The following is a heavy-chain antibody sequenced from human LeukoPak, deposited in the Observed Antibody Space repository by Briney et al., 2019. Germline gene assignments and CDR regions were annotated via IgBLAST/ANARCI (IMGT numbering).Heavy chain of an antibody. CDR3: ARGGGGGDDY. CDR1: GFTLSSYW. V-gene: IGHV3-74*03. J-gene: IGHJ4*02. Sequence: PGGSLRLSCAASGFTLSSYWMDWVRQAPGKGLVWVSRINSDGSTTTYADSVKGRFTISRDNAKNTLYLQMNSLRAEDTALYYCARGGGGGDDYWGQGTLVTVSS. CDR2: INSDGSTT. D-gene: IGHD3-16*01.